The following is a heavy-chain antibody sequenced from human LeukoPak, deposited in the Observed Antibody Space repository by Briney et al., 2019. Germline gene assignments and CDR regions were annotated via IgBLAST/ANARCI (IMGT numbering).Heavy chain of an antibody. D-gene: IGHD1-26*01. J-gene: IGHJ4*02. Sequence: PGGSLRLSCAASAFTFGDYSMNWVRQAPGKGLEWISYISGRSSTIYYADSVKGRFTISRDNAKNSMYLQMNSLRAEDTAVYYCARDRIKSGSYYFDYWGQGTPVTVSS. CDR2: ISGRSSTI. CDR1: AFTFGDYS. V-gene: IGHV3-48*01. CDR3: ARDRIKSGSYYFDY.